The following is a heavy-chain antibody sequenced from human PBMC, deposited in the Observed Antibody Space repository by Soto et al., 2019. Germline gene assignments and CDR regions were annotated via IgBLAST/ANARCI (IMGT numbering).Heavy chain of an antibody. CDR2: ISLSGGST. V-gene: IGHV1-46*03. Sequence: GASVKVSCKASGYTFTSYMHWVRQAPGQGLEWMGIISLSGGSTNYAQRFQGRVTMTRDTSTSTVFMELSSLRHEDTAVYYCARGSAVAGKGFDYWGQGTLVTVSS. CDR1: GYTFTSY. J-gene: IGHJ4*02. D-gene: IGHD6-19*01. CDR3: ARGSAVAGKGFDY.